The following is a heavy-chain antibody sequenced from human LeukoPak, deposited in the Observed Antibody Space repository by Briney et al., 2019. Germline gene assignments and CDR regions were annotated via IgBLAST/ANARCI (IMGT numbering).Heavy chain of an antibody. V-gene: IGHV1-2*02. CDR2: INPNSGGT. Sequence: ASVKVSCKASGYTLTGYYIHWVRQAPGQGLEWMGWINPNSGGTNYAQKFQGRVTMTRDTSISTAYMELSSLRSEDTAVYYCARARLDYYDSSGYSDYWGQGTLVTVSS. J-gene: IGHJ4*02. D-gene: IGHD3-22*01. CDR3: ARARLDYYDSSGYSDY. CDR1: GYTLTGYY.